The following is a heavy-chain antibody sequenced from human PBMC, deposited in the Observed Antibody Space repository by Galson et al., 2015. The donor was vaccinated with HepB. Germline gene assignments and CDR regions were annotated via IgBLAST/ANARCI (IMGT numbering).Heavy chain of an antibody. D-gene: IGHD3-10*01. CDR2: ISSYNGDT. J-gene: IGHJ6*02. CDR3: ARSGGVSSYYYYGMDV. CDR1: GYGFASYD. V-gene: IGHV1-18*01. Sequence: SVKVSCKASGYGFASYDINWVRQAPGQGLEWMGWISSYNGDTDYAQNFQNRVTMTTDTSTNTAYMEVRSLTSADTAVYYCARSGGVSSYYYYGMDVWGQGTTVTVSS.